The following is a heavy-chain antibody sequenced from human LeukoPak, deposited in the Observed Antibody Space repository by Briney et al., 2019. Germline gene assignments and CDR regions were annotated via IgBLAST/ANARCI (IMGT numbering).Heavy chain of an antibody. CDR1: GFSISSGHY. J-gene: IGHJ4*02. V-gene: IGHV4-38-2*02. Sequence: SETLSLTCTVSGFSISSGHYWGWTRQPPGKGLEWIASISHSGTTFYNPSLNSRVTISVDTSKNQFSLTVTSVTAADTAVYYCSRGQSISAVAVWGQGTLVTVSS. CDR2: ISHSGTT. D-gene: IGHD6-13*01. CDR3: SRGQSISAVAV.